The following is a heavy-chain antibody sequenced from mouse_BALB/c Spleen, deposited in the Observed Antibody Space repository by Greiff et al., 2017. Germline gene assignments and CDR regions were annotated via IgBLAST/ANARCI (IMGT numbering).Heavy chain of an antibody. V-gene: IGHV3-2*02. CDR1: GYSITSDYA. CDR3: AGTRWALFDY. D-gene: IGHD1-1*02. Sequence: EVQLQESGPGLVKPSQSLSLTCTVTGYSITSDYAWNWIRQFPGNKLEWMGYISYSGSTSYNPSLKSRISITRDTSKNQFFLQLNSVTTEDTATYYCAGTRWALFDYWGQGTTLTVSS. CDR2: ISYSGST. J-gene: IGHJ2*01.